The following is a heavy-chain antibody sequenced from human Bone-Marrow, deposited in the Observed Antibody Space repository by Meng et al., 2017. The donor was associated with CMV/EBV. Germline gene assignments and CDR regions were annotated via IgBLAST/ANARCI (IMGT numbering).Heavy chain of an antibody. V-gene: IGHV3-64*02. CDR1: GFTFSNYA. J-gene: IGHJ4*02. CDR3: ARTDGITMVRGVIINAYGIDY. CDR2: ISSNGGST. D-gene: IGHD3-10*01. Sequence: GGSLRLSCAASGFTFSNYAMHWVRQAPGKGLEYVSAISSNGGSTYYVDSVKGRFTISRDNSKNTLYLQMGSLRAEDMAVYYCARTDGITMVRGVIINAYGIDYWGQRTLVTVSS.